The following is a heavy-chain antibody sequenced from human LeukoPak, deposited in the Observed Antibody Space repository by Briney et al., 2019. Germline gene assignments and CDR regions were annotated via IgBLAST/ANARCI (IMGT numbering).Heavy chain of an antibody. CDR2: INHSGST. J-gene: IGHJ5*02. CDR1: GGSFSGYY. V-gene: IGHV4-34*01. D-gene: IGHD3-16*02. Sequence: PSETLSLTCAVYGGSFSGYYWSWIRQPPGKGLEWIGEINHSGSTNYNPSLKSRVTISVDTSKNQFSLKLSSVTAADTAVYYCARFHYDYVWGSYRYTAIWFDPWGQGTLVTVSS. CDR3: ARFHYDYVWGSYRYTAIWFDP.